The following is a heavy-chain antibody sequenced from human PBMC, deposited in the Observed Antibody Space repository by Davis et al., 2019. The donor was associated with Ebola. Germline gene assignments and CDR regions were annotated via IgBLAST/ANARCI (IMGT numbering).Heavy chain of an antibody. CDR1: GGSISSSSYY. CDR2: IYYSGST. Sequence: MPSETLSLTCTVSGGSISSSSYYWGWIRQPPGKGLEWIGSIYYSGSTYYNPSLKSRVTISVDTSKNQFSLKLSSVTAADTAVYYCARSITIFGVVSILNWFDPWGQGTLVTVSS. V-gene: IGHV4-39*01. J-gene: IGHJ5*02. CDR3: ARSITIFGVVSILNWFDP. D-gene: IGHD3-3*01.